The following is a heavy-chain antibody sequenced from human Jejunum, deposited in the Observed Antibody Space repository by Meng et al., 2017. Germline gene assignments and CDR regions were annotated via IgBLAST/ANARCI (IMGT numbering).Heavy chain of an antibody. CDR3: ASFKYTISALDY. CDR1: GLGLSSYW. V-gene: IGHV3-74*01. Sequence: VQLGESGGGLVQPGGSLGISFAASGLGLSSYWMHWVRQAPGKGLEWVSRINPDGSAPSYADSVKGRFTTSRDDAKSTLYLQMNSLGAEDTAVYYCASFKYTISALDYWGQGALVIVSS. D-gene: IGHD2-2*02. CDR2: INPDGSAP. J-gene: IGHJ4*02.